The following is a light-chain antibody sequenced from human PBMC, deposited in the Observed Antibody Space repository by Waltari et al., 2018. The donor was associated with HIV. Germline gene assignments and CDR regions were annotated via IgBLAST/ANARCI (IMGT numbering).Light chain of an antibody. CDR3: QSYDSSLSGSV. CDR2: GDN. J-gene: IGLJ3*02. V-gene: IGLV1-40*01. CDR1: SSNIGARFD. Sequence: QSVLTQPPSVSGAPGQRVTISCTGSSSNIGARFDVHWYQQLPGTAPKRLIYGDNNRPSGVPDRFSGSKSGTAASRAITGLQAEDEADYYCQSYDSSLSGSVFGGGTKLTVL.